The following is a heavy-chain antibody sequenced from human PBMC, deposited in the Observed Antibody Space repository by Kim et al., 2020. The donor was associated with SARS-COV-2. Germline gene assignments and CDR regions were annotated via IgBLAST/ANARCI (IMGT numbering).Heavy chain of an antibody. V-gene: IGHV3-9*01. CDR1: GFTFDNYA. J-gene: IGHJ6*02. CDR3: AKDIVGGDFIYDVGMHV. Sequence: GGSLRLSCTASGFTFDNYAMHWVRQAPGKGLEWVSGINLNSVIIGYADSVKGRFTISRDKAKNSLYLQMNSLRAEDTALYYCAKDIVGGDFIYDVGMHVWGQGTTVTVSS. CDR2: INLNSVII. D-gene: IGHD2-15*01.